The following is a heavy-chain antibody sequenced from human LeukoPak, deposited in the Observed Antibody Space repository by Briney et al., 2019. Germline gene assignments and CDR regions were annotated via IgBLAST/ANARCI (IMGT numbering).Heavy chain of an antibody. CDR1: GFIFSSYG. J-gene: IGHJ4*02. D-gene: IGHD5-18*01. Sequence: PGGSLRLSCAASGFIFSSYGMHWVRQAPGKGLEWVAFIRFDGTNKYYADSVRGRFTISRDNSKSTLSLQMNSLRAEDTAIYYCATYRQALLPFESWGQGTLVTVSS. V-gene: IGHV3-30*02. CDR2: IRFDGTNK. CDR3: ATYRQALLPFES.